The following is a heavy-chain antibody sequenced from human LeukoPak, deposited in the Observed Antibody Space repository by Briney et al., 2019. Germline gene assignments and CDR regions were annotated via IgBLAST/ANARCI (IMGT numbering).Heavy chain of an antibody. D-gene: IGHD6-19*01. CDR1: GGSVSSGSYY. CDR2: IYYSGST. Sequence: PSETLSLTCTVSGGSVSSGSYYWSWIRQPPGKGLEWIAYIYYSGSTNYNPSLKNRVTISVDTSKNQFSLKLTSVTAADTAMYYCARSLITVAGATAGFDFWGQGTLVTVSS. J-gene: IGHJ4*02. CDR3: ARSLITVAGATAGFDF. V-gene: IGHV4-61*01.